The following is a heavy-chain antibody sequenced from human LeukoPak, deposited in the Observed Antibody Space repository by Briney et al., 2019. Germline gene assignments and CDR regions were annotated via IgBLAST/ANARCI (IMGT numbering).Heavy chain of an antibody. CDR3: ARVVVAHYYYYMDV. V-gene: IGHV4-39*07. CDR2: IYYGGST. D-gene: IGHD2-21*01. J-gene: IGHJ6*03. Sequence: SETLSLTCTVSGGSISSSSYYWGWIRQPPGKGLEWIGSIYYGGSTYYNPSLKSRVTISVDTSKNQFSLKLSSVTAADTAVYYCARVVVAHYYYYMDVWGKGTTVTVSS. CDR1: GGSISSSSYY.